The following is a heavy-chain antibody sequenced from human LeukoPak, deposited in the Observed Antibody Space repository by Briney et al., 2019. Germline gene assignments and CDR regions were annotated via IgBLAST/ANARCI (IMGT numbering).Heavy chain of an antibody. V-gene: IGHV1-69*13. J-gene: IGHJ6*02. CDR2: IIPIFGTA. D-gene: IGHD3-10*01. Sequence: ASVKVSCKASGGTFSSYAISWVRQAPGQGLEWMGGIIPIFGTANYAQKFQGRVTITADESTSTAYMELRSLRFDDTAVYYCARTGPDYYGSGSYPLHYYGMDFWGQGTTVTVAS. CDR1: GGTFSSYA. CDR3: ARTGPDYYGSGSYPLHYYGMDF.